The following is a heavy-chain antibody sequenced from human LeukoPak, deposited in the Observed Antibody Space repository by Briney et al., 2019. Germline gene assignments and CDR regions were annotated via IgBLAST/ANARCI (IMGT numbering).Heavy chain of an antibody. Sequence: PGGSLRLSCAASGFTFSDYYISWIRQAPGKGLEWVSYISTSGSTIYYANFVNGRFTIPRDNAKYSLYLQMTSLRAEDTAVYYCARARTYFAYWGQGTLVTVSS. CDR3: ARARTYFAY. V-gene: IGHV3-11*04. CDR2: ISTSGSTI. J-gene: IGHJ4*02. CDR1: GFTFSDYY.